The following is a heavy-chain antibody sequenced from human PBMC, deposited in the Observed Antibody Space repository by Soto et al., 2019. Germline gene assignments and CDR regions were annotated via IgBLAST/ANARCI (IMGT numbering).Heavy chain of an antibody. Sequence: EVQLVESGGGLVKPGGSLRLSCAATGFTFSNAWMNWVRQAPGKGLEWVGRIKSKTDGGTTDYAAPVKGRFTISRDDSKNTLYLQMNSLKTEDTAVYYCTTDLTRYYDSSGYYNAYWGQGTLVTVSS. CDR3: TTDLTRYYDSSGYYNAY. J-gene: IGHJ4*02. D-gene: IGHD3-22*01. V-gene: IGHV3-15*07. CDR1: GFTFSNAW. CDR2: IKSKTDGGTT.